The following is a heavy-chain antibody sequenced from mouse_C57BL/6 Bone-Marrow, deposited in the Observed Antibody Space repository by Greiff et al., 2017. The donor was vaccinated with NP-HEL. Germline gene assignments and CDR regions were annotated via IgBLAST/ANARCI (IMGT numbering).Heavy chain of an antibody. J-gene: IGHJ2*01. D-gene: IGHD1-1*01. CDR1: GYTFTDYE. V-gene: IGHV1-15*01. Sequence: VQLQQSEAELVRPGASVTLSCKASGYTFTDYEMHWVKQTPVHGLEWIGAIDPETGGTAYNQKFKGKAILTADKSSSTAYMELRSLTSEDSAVYYCTPTVFDYWGQGTTLTVSS. CDR3: TPTVFDY. CDR2: IDPETGGT.